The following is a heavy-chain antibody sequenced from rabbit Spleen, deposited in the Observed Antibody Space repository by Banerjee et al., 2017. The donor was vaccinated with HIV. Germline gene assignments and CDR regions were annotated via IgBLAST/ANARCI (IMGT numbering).Heavy chain of an antibody. J-gene: IGHJ4*01. CDR2: IYAGSSDST. CDR1: GFSFNNNYY. V-gene: IGHV1S40*01. D-gene: IGHD1-1*01. Sequence: QSLEESGGDLVKPVASLTLTCTASGFSFNNNYYMCWVRQAPGKGLECVACIYAGSSDSTYYASWAKGRFTISKTSSTTVTLQMTSLTAADTATYFCARDLDGVIGWNFGWWGPGTLVTVS. CDR3: ARDLDGVIGWNFGW.